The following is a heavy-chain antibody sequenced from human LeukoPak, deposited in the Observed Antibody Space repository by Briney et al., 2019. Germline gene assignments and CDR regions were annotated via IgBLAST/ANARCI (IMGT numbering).Heavy chain of an antibody. V-gene: IGHV4-38-2*02. CDR3: ARTPLRGATFFTSYPNWFDT. Sequence: SETLSLTCTVSGYSISSGYYWGWIRQPPGKGLEWIGSIYHSGSTDYNPSLKSRLSISVDTSKVQFSLRLSSVTVADTAVYYCARTPLRGATFFTSYPNWFDTWGQGTLVTVSS. CDR2: IYHSGST. J-gene: IGHJ5*02. D-gene: IGHD3-10*01. CDR1: GYSISSGYY.